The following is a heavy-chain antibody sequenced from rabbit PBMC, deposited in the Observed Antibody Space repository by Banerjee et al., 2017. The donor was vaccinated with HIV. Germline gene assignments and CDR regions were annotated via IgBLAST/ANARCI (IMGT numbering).Heavy chain of an antibody. CDR1: GFSFSYIY. V-gene: IGHV1S40*01. CDR2: INTSSGNT. Sequence: QSLEESGGDLVQPEGSLTLTCTASGFSFSYIYMCWVRQAPGKGLEWIACINTSSGNTVYANWAKGRFTISKTSSTTVTLQMTSLTAADTAINFCARDLAGVIGWNFNLWGQGTLVTVS. D-gene: IGHD4-1*01. CDR3: ARDLAGVIGWNFNL. J-gene: IGHJ4*01.